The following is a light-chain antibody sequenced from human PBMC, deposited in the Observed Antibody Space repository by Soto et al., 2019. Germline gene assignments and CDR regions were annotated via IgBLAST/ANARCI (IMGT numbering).Light chain of an antibody. CDR1: QSVSSSY. CDR3: QQYGSSPLT. Sequence: EIVLTQSPGTLSLSPGERATLSCRASQSVSSSYLAWYQKKPGQAPGLLIYGASSRATGIPDRFSGSGSGTDFTLTISRLEPEDFAVYYCQQYGSSPLTFGGGTKVEIK. CDR2: GAS. J-gene: IGKJ4*01. V-gene: IGKV3-20*01.